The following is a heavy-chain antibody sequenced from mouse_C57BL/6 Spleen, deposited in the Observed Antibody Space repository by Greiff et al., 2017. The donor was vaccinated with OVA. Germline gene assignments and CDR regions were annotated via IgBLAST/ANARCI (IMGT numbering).Heavy chain of an antibody. J-gene: IGHJ3*01. V-gene: IGHV1-80*01. Sequence: QVHVKQSGAELVKPGASVKISCKASGYAFSSYWMNWVKQRPGKGLEWIGQIYPGDGDTNYNGKFKGKATLTADKSSSTAYMQLSSLTSEDSAVYFCAITTEETWFAYWGQGTLVTVSA. CDR2: IYPGDGDT. D-gene: IGHD1-1*01. CDR3: AITTEETWFAY. CDR1: GYAFSSYW.